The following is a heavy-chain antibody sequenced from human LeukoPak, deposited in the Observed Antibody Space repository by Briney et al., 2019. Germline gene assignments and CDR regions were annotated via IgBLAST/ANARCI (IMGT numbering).Heavy chain of an antibody. D-gene: IGHD5-12*01. V-gene: IGHV4-34*01. CDR3: ARVRRTATTYYYYGMDV. CDR2: INHSGST. CDR1: GGSFSGYY. J-gene: IGHJ6*02. Sequence: SETLSLTCAVYGGSFSGYYWSWIRQPPGKGLEWIGEINHSGSTNYNPSLKSRVTISVDTSKNQFSLKLSSVTAADTAVYYCARVRRTATTYYYYGMDVWGQGTTVTVSS.